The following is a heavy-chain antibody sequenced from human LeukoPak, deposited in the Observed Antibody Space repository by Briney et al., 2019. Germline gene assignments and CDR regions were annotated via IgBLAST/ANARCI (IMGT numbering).Heavy chain of an antibody. D-gene: IGHD2-2*01. Sequence: SETLSLTCTVSGGSINSGSYYWSWIRQPPGKGLEWIGYIYYSGSTNYNPSLKSRVTISVDTSKNQFSLKLSSVTAADTAVYYCARGDDSTPVDYWGQGTLVTVSS. CDR3: ARGDDSTPVDY. CDR2: IYYSGST. CDR1: GGSINSGSYY. J-gene: IGHJ4*02. V-gene: IGHV4-61*01.